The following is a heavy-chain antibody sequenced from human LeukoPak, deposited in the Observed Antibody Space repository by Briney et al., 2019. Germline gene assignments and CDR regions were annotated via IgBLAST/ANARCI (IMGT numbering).Heavy chain of an antibody. V-gene: IGHV4-38-2*02. CDR2: IYYSGST. CDR1: GYSISSSYY. Sequence: SETLSLTCSVSGYSISSSYYWGWIRQPPGKGLEWIGSIYYSGSTYYNASLKSRVTISVDTTKNQFSLKLSSVTAADTAVYYCARAGGAAMAFDYWGQGTLVTVSS. CDR3: ARAGGAAMAFDY. D-gene: IGHD5-18*01. J-gene: IGHJ4*02.